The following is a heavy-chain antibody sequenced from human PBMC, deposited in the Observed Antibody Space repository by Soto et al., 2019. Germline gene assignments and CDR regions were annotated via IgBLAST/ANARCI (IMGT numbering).Heavy chain of an antibody. CDR3: ARHADGRSSSSWYIDWFDP. CDR1: GYSFTSYW. Sequence: GESLKISCKGSGYSFTSYWISWVRQMPGKGLEWMGRIDPSDSYTNYSPSFQGHVTISADKSISTAYLQWSSLKASDTAMYYCARHADGRSSSSWYIDWFDPWGQGTLVTVSS. D-gene: IGHD6-13*01. CDR2: IDPSDSYT. J-gene: IGHJ5*02. V-gene: IGHV5-10-1*01.